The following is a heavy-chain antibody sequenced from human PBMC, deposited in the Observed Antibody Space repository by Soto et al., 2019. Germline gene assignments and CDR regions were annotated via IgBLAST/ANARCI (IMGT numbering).Heavy chain of an antibody. D-gene: IGHD3-10*01. J-gene: IGHJ5*02. CDR2: LIGGHYGT. V-gene: IGHV3-23*01. CDR3: AKGKSTGDIDWFDP. Sequence: WGSLRLSCIAYGFTLQNYAMAWVRQAPGKGLEWVSTLIGGHYGTAYSYSVKGRFTVSRDNSKNCLYLQMNSLGVEDTAMYFCAKGKSTGDIDWFDPWGKGSLVTIS. CDR1: GFTLQNYA.